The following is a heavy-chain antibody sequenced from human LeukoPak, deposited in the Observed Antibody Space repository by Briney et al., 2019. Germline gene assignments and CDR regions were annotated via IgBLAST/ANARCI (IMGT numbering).Heavy chain of an antibody. CDR1: GFTFSSYS. Sequence: PGGSLRLSCAASGFTFSSYSMNWVRQAPGKGLEWVSSISSSSYIYYADSVKGRFTISRDNAKNTLYLHMHSLRAEDTAVYYCVRDGDDFNFDYWGQGNLVTVSS. J-gene: IGHJ4*02. D-gene: IGHD5-24*01. CDR3: VRDGDDFNFDY. CDR2: ISSSSYI. V-gene: IGHV3-21*01.